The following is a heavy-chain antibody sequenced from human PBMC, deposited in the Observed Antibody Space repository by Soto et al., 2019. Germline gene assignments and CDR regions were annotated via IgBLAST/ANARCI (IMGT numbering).Heavy chain of an antibody. J-gene: IGHJ4*02. CDR3: ARGGGNDYVWGSYRYTGLDY. Sequence: QVQLQESGPGLVKPSQTLSLTCTVSGGSISSGGYYWSWIRQHPGKGLEWIGYIYYRGSTYYNPSLQSRVTISVDTSKNQFSLKLSSVTAAGTAVYYCARGGGNDYVWGSYRYTGLDYWGQGTLVTVSS. V-gene: IGHV4-31*03. CDR1: GGSISSGGYY. CDR2: IYYRGST. D-gene: IGHD3-16*02.